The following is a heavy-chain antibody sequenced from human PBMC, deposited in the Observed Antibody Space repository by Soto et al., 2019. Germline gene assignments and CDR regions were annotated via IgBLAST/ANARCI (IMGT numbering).Heavy chain of an antibody. CDR3: ARAYGDYAGWFDP. D-gene: IGHD4-17*01. V-gene: IGHV4-59*12. CDR1: GGSISSYY. CDR2: IYYSGST. J-gene: IGHJ5*02. Sequence: SETLSLTCTVSGGSISSYYWSWIRQHPGKGLEWIGYIYYSGSTYYNPSLKSRVTISVDTSKNQFSLKLSSVTAADTAVYYCARAYGDYAGWFDPWGQGTLLTVSS.